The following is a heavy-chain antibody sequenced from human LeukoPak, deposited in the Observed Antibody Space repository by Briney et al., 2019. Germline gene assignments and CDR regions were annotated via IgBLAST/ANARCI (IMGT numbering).Heavy chain of an antibody. CDR2: ISGSGGST. CDR1: GFTFSSYG. Sequence: PGGSLRLSCAASGFTFSSYGMSWVRQAPGKGLEWVSAISGSGGSTYYADSVKGRFTISRDNSKNTLYLQMNSLRAEDTAVYYCAKGCGSYPVEYYFDYWGQGTLVTVSS. D-gene: IGHD1-26*01. J-gene: IGHJ4*02. CDR3: AKGCGSYPVEYYFDY. V-gene: IGHV3-23*01.